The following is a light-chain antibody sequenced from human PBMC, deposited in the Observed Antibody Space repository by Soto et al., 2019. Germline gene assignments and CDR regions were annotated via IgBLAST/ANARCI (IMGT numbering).Light chain of an antibody. V-gene: IGKV3-20*01. CDR2: GAS. CDR3: QQYGPSLIT. J-gene: IGKJ5*01. Sequence: EIVLTQSPGTLSLSPGERATLSCRASQSVSNNYLAWYQQKPGQAPRLLIYGASNRATGIPDRFSGSGSGTDFTLTISRLEPEDFALYYCQQYGPSLITFGQGTRLEIK. CDR1: QSVSNNY.